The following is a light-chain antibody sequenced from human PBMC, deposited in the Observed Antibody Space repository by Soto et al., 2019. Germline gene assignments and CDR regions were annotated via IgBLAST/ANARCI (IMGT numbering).Light chain of an antibody. CDR2: GTS. Sequence: IVLPQSPGTLSLSLGERATLSCRASQSVSSSYLAWYQQKPGQAPRLLIYGTSSRATAIPDRFSGSGSGTDFTLTISRLEPEDFAVYYCQQYGSSSWTFGQGTKV. V-gene: IGKV3-20*01. CDR3: QQYGSSSWT. J-gene: IGKJ1*01. CDR1: QSVSSSY.